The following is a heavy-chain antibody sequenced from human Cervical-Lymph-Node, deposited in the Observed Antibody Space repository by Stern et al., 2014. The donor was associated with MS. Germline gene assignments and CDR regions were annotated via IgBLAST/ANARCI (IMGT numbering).Heavy chain of an antibody. J-gene: IGHJ6*02. CDR1: GYTFTGYH. CDR2: INPNSGGT. Sequence: VQLVQSGAEVKKPGASVKVSCKASGYTFTGYHMHWVRPAPGQWLEWMGRINPNSGGTSYAQKLQGRVTMTRYTSISTAYMELSRLRSDDTAVYYCAEGLYYGMDVWGQGTTVTVSS. CDR3: AEGLYYGMDV. D-gene: IGHD3-22*01. V-gene: IGHV1-2*06.